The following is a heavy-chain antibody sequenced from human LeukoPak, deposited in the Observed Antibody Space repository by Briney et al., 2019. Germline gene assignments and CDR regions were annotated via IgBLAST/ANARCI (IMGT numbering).Heavy chain of an antibody. CDR3: ARRGYGSGSYYSDY. J-gene: IGHJ4*02. Sequence: KTGGSLRLSCITSGFNFGGYYMGWIRQAPGKGLEWVSYISDDSYRTPYGDSVKGRFTISRDNAKNSLYLQMNSLRAEDTAVYYCARRGYGSGSYYSDYWGQGTLVTVSS. V-gene: IGHV3-11*01. CDR2: ISDDSYRT. CDR1: GFNFGGYY. D-gene: IGHD3-10*01.